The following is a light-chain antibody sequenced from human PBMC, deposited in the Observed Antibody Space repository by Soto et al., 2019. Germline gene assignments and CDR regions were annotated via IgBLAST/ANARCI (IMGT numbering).Light chain of an antibody. V-gene: IGKV3-15*01. CDR2: GAS. CDR1: QSVSSS. CDR3: QQYNNWPPWT. J-gene: IGKJ1*01. Sequence: EIVMTQSPATLSVSLGDRAALSCRASQSVSSSLAWYQQKPGQAPRLLIYGASTRATGIPARFSGSGSGTEFTLTISSLQSEDFAVYYCQQYNNWPPWTFGQGTKVDIK.